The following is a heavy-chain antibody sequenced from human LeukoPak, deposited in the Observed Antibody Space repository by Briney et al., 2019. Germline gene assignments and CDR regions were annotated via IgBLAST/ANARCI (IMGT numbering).Heavy chain of an antibody. CDR1: GGSVSSGSYY. D-gene: IGHD5-24*01. CDR2: IYYSGST. J-gene: IGHJ4*02. CDR3: ARGLEMATTDFDY. Sequence: HSETLSLTCTVSGGSVSSGSYYWSWIRQPPGKGLEWIGYIYYSGSTNYNPSLKSRVTISVDTSKNQFSLKLSSVTAADTAVYYCARGLEMATTDFDYWGQGTLVTVSS. V-gene: IGHV4-61*01.